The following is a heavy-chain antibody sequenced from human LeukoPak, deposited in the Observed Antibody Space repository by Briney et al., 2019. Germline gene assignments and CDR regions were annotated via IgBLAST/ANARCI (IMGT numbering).Heavy chain of an antibody. CDR3: ARKQNRVRGVSDFDY. Sequence: PGGPLRLSCTASGFAFSHHNMNWVRQAPGKGLEWVASISSSSNYIYYSDSVKGRFTISRDNAKNSLFLQMNGLRAEDTAVYYCARKQNRVRGVSDFDYWGQGTLVTVSS. V-gene: IGHV3-21*01. CDR1: GFAFSHHN. J-gene: IGHJ4*02. D-gene: IGHD3-10*01. CDR2: ISSSSNYI.